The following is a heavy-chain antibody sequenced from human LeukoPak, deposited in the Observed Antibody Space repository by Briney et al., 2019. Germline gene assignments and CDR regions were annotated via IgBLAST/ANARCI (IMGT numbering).Heavy chain of an antibody. CDR1: GFTFSSYA. V-gene: IGHV3-23*01. D-gene: IGHD3-3*01. CDR2: ISGSGGST. CDR3: AKVGNYDFWSGYYTDYYYYMDV. J-gene: IGHJ6*03. Sequence: PGGSLRLSCAASGFTFSSYAMSWVRQAPGKGLEWVSAISGSGGSTYYADSVKGRFTISRDNSKNTLYLQMNSLRAEDTAVYYCAKVGNYDFWSGYYTDYYYYMDVWGKGTTVTVSS.